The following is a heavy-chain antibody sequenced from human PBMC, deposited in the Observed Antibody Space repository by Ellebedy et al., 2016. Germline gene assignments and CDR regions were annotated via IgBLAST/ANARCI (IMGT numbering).Heavy chain of an antibody. CDR2: ISYDGSNK. V-gene: IGHV3-30*03. Sequence: GESLKISXAASGFTFSSYGMHWVRQAPGKGLEWVAVISYDGSNKYYADSVKGRFTISRDNSKNTLYLQMNSLRAEDTAVYYCARDTEGLWFGELLDYWGQGTLVTVSS. CDR1: GFTFSSYG. D-gene: IGHD3-10*01. CDR3: ARDTEGLWFGELLDY. J-gene: IGHJ4*02.